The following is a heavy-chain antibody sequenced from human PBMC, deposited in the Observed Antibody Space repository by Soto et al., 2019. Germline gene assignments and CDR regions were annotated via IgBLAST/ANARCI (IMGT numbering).Heavy chain of an antibody. CDR3: AGRSGWYVMVGYMDV. V-gene: IGHV4-39*01. J-gene: IGHJ6*03. CDR2: IYYSGST. D-gene: IGHD6-19*01. CDR1: GGSISSSSYY. Sequence: HLQLQESGPGLVKPSETLSLTCTVSGGSISSSSYYWGWIRQPPGKGLGWIGSIYYSGSTYHNPSLRSRDTISVAPSKSQFSLKLSSVTAADTAVYYCAGRSGWYVMVGYMDVWGKGTTVTVSS.